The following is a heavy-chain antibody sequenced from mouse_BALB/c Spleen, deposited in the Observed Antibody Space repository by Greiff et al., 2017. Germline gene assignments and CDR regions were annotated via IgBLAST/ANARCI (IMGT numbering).Heavy chain of an antibody. CDR3: ARMGYDYDAYYYYAMDY. D-gene: IGHD2-4*01. Sequence: QVQLKQSGAELMKPGASVKISCKATGYTFSSYWIEWVKQRPGHGLEWIGEILPGSGSTNYNEKFKGKATFTADTSSNTAYMQLSSLTSEDSAVYYCARMGYDYDAYYYYAMDYWGQGTSVTVSS. CDR1: GYTFSSYW. J-gene: IGHJ4*01. CDR2: ILPGSGST. V-gene: IGHV1-9*01.